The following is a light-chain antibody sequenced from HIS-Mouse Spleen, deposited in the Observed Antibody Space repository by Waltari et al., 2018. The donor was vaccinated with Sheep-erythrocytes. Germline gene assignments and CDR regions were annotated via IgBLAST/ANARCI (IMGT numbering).Light chain of an antibody. J-gene: IGLJ2*01. CDR1: SSDVGGYNY. CDR3: SSYAGNNNLV. V-gene: IGLV2-8*01. Sequence: QSALTQPPSASGSPGQSVTISCTGTSSDVGGYNYVPWYQQHPGKAPKLMIYEVSKRPSGVPDRCSGSKSGNTASLTVSGLQAEDEADYYCSSYAGNNNLVFGGGTKLTVL. CDR2: EVS.